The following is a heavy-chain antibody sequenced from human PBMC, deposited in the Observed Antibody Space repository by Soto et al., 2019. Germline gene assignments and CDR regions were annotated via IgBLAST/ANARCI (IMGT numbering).Heavy chain of an antibody. Sequence: ASVKVSCKVSGYTLTELSMHWVRQAPGKGLEWMGGFDPEDGETIYAQKFQGRVTMTEETSTDTAYMELSSLRSEDTAVYYCATAVAALYLKVWGQGTLVTVSS. J-gene: IGHJ4*02. V-gene: IGHV1-24*01. D-gene: IGHD2-15*01. CDR2: FDPEDGET. CDR1: GYTLTELS. CDR3: ATAVAALYLKV.